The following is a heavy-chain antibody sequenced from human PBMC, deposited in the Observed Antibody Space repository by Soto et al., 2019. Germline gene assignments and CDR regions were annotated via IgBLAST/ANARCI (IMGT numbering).Heavy chain of an antibody. CDR2: ISYDGSNT. Sequence: QVQLVESGGGVVQPGRSLRLSCAASGFTFSGYGMHWVRQAPGKGLEWVAVISYDGSNTYYADSVKGRFTISRDNSKNPRYLPLNSLRAEDTAVYYCAKRATVTPSAFDIWGQGTMVTVSS. V-gene: IGHV3-30*18. CDR3: AKRATVTPSAFDI. J-gene: IGHJ3*02. CDR1: GFTFSGYG. D-gene: IGHD4-17*01.